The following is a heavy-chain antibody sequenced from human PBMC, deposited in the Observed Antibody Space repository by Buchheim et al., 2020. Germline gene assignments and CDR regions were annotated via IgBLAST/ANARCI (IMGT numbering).Heavy chain of an antibody. Sequence: QVQLVESGGGVVQPGRSLRLSCAASGFTFSSYAMHWVRQAPGKGLEWVAVISYDGSNKYYADSVKGRFTISRDNSKNMLYLQMNSLRAEDTAVYYCARSPMVRGVMSYWGQGTL. V-gene: IGHV3-30-3*01. CDR1: GFTFSSYA. J-gene: IGHJ4*02. D-gene: IGHD3-10*01. CDR3: ARSPMVRGVMSY. CDR2: ISYDGSNK.